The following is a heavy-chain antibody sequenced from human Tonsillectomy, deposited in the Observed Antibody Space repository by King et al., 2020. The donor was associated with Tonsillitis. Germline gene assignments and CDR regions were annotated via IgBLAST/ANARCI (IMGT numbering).Heavy chain of an antibody. V-gene: IGHV3-33*08. J-gene: IGHJ3*02. CDR3: SRAMVVLTRGVGELLTRTDAFDI. CDR2: IWYDGSNK. Sequence: VQLVESGGGVVQPGRSLRLSCAASGFTFSSYGMHWVRQAPGKGLEWVAVIWYDGSNKYYADSVKGRFTISRDNSKNTLYLQMNSLRAEDTAVYYCSRAMVVLTRGVGELLTRTDAFDISRQGTMVTVSS. CDR1: GFTFSSYG. D-gene: IGHD3-10*01.